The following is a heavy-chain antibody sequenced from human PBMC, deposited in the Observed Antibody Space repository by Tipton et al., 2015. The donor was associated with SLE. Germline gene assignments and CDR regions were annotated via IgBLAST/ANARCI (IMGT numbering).Heavy chain of an antibody. D-gene: IGHD1-7*01. CDR2: INWNGGST. CDR1: GFTFDDYG. V-gene: IGHV3-20*04. J-gene: IGHJ4*02. Sequence: SLRLSCAASGFTFDDYGMSWVRQAPGKGLEWVSGINWNGGSTGYADSVKGRFTISRDNAKNSLYLQMNSLRAEDTAVYYCARTTGTTGGYYFDYWGQRTLVTVSS. CDR3: ARTTGTTGGYYFDY.